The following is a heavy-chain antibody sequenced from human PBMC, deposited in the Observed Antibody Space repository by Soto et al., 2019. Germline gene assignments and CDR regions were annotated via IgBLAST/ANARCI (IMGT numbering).Heavy chain of an antibody. D-gene: IGHD2-2*01. CDR2: IIPSGGTT. CDR1: GGTFSSYA. V-gene: IGHV1-46*03. J-gene: IGHJ6*03. CDR3: ASVSPGSPPPVMDV. Sequence: EASVKVSCKASGGTFSSYAISWVRQAPGQGLEWMGIIIPSGGTTSYAQKFQGRVTMTRDTSTSTVYMELSSLRSEDTAVYYCASVSPGSPPPVMDVWGKGTTVTVSS.